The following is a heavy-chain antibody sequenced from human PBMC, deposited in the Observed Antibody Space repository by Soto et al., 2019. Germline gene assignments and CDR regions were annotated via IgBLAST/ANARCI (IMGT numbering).Heavy chain of an antibody. CDR2: ITGSGDSA. Sequence: WWSLRLSCSASVFSFSSYAMTWFRQAPGKGLEWVSGITGSGDSAYYAGSVKGRFTISRDNSKNTLYLQMNSLRTEDTAVYYCAKEDSRSWAVVSWYFDLWGRGTLVTVSS. V-gene: IGHV3-23*01. CDR1: VFSFSSYA. D-gene: IGHD6-13*01. CDR3: AKEDSRSWAVVSWYFDL. J-gene: IGHJ2*01.